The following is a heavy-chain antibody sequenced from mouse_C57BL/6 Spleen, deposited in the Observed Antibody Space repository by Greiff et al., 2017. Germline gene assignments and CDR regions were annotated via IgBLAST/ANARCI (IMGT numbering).Heavy chain of an antibody. CDR3: ARADYDRAWFAY. D-gene: IGHD2-4*01. J-gene: IGHJ3*01. Sequence: VQLQQSGPELVKPGDSVKISCKASGYSFTGYFMNWVMQSHGKSLEWIGRINPYNGDTFYNQKFKGKATLTVDKSSSTAHMALRSLTSEDSAVYYCARADYDRAWFAYWGQGTLVTVSA. CDR2: INPYNGDT. V-gene: IGHV1-20*01. CDR1: GYSFTGYF.